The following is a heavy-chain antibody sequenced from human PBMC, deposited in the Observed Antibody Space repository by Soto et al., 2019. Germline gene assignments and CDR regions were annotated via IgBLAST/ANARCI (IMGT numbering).Heavy chain of an antibody. CDR1: GGTFSSYA. CDR2: IIPIFGTA. D-gene: IGHD3-22*01. V-gene: IGHV1-69*12. Sequence: QVQLVQSGAEVKKPGSSVKVSCKASGGTFSSYAISWVRQAPGQGLEWMGGIIPIFGTADYAQKFQGRVTLTAGESTSPAYMELSSLRSEDTAVYYCAVTMTNYYYYGMDVWGQGTTVTVSS. J-gene: IGHJ6*02. CDR3: AVTMTNYYYYGMDV.